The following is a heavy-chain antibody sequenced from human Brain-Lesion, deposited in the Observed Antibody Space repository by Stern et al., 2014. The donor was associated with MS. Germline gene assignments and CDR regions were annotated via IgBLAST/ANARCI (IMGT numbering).Heavy chain of an antibody. CDR2: LYYSGTT. D-gene: IGHD1-1*01. CDR1: GASVGGGDWY. V-gene: IGHV4-30-4*01. CDR3: AGAIGKYELLESFDM. J-gene: IGHJ3*02. Sequence: QVQLVQSGPGLVKPSQTLSLACAVSGASVGGGDWYWSWIRQPPGKGLEWLGHLYYSGTTYYKPSLKSRLIISLDTSKNQFPLNLTSVTAADTAVYYCAGAIGKYELLESFDMWGQGTMVTVSS.